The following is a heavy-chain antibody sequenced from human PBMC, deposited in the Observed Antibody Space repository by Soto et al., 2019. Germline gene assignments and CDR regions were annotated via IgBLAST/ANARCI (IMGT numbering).Heavy chain of an antibody. J-gene: IGHJ5*02. V-gene: IGHV1-69*13. CDR1: GGTFSSYA. CDR3: ARGRQQLVPYNWFDP. D-gene: IGHD6-13*01. CDR2: IIPIFGTA. Sequence: SVKVSCKASGGTFSSYAISWVRQAPGQGLEWMGGIIPIFGTANYAQKFQGRVTITADESTSTAYMELSSLRSEDTAVYYCARGRQQLVPYNWFDPWGQGTLVTVSS.